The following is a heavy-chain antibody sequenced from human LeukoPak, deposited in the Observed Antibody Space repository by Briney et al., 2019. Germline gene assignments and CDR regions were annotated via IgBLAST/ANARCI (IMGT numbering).Heavy chain of an antibody. Sequence: ASVKVSCKASGYTFTSYGINWVRQAPGQGLEWMGWISAYNGYTNYAQKLQGRVTMTTDTSTSTAYMELRGLRSDDTAVYYCARSSYCSSTSCYGNNWFDPWGQGTLVTVSS. D-gene: IGHD2-2*01. CDR1: GYTFTSYG. V-gene: IGHV1-18*01. J-gene: IGHJ5*02. CDR2: ISAYNGYT. CDR3: ARSSYCSSTSCYGNNWFDP.